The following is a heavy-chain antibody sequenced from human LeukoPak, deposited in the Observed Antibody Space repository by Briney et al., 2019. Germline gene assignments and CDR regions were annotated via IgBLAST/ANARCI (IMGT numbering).Heavy chain of an antibody. D-gene: IGHD5-18*01. V-gene: IGHV3-23*01. Sequence: HAGGSLRLSCAASGFTFSSYAMSWVRQAPGKGLEWVSAISGSGGSTYYADSVKGRFTISRDNSKNTLYLQMNSLRAEDTAVYYCAKPPYVDTAMVTGFDYWGQGTLVTVSS. J-gene: IGHJ4*02. CDR2: ISGSGGST. CDR3: AKPPYVDTAMVTGFDY. CDR1: GFTFSSYA.